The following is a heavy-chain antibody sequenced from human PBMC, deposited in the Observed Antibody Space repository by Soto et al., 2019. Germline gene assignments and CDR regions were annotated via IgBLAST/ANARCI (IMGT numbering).Heavy chain of an antibody. CDR1: DGSFSSGGYS. CDR2: IYQSGSS. D-gene: IGHD3-3*01. CDR3: AICPDVDFCSGMDV. Sequence: QLPLQESGSGLVKASETLSLTCAVSDGSFSSGGYSWSWIRQPPGRGLERIGYIYQSGSSYYNPSLECRVAMSIDRSKNQFSLRLTSVTAADTAIYYCAICPDVDFCSGMDVWGQGTPVTVSS. V-gene: IGHV4-30-2*01. J-gene: IGHJ6*02.